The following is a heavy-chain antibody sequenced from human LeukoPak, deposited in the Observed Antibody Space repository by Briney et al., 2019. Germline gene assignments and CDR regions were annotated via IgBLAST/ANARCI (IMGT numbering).Heavy chain of an antibody. J-gene: IGHJ5*02. CDR2: ISSSGNTI. CDR1: GFTFSSYE. Sequence: GGSLRLSCAASGFTFSSYEMKWVRQAPGKGLEWVSYISSSGNTIYYADSVEGRFTISRDNAKNSLYLQMNSLRVEDTAVYYCASGWNWFDPWGQGTLVTVSS. CDR3: ASGWNWFDP. D-gene: IGHD2-15*01. V-gene: IGHV3-48*03.